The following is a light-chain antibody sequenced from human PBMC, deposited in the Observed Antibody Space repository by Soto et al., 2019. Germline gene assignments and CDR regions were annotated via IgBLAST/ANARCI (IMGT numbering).Light chain of an antibody. CDR1: QSISSW. CDR3: QHYNSYPIA. CDR2: DAS. V-gene: IGKV1-5*01. J-gene: IGKJ4*01. Sequence: DIQLTQSPSTLSASVGDRVTLTCRASQSISSWLAWYQQKPGKAPKLLIYDASSLGSGVPSKFSGRGSGTEFTLTISSLQTDDFATYYCQHYNSYPIAFGGGTKVDI.